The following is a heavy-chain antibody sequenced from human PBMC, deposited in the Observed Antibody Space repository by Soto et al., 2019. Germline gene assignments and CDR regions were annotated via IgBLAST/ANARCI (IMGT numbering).Heavy chain of an antibody. D-gene: IGHD3-9*01. J-gene: IGHJ4*02. CDR2: IYHSGST. CDR3: ARGFPYYDILTGSLHPFDY. V-gene: IGHV4-4*02. Sequence: SETLSLTCAVSGGSISSSNWWSWVRQPPGKGLEWIGEIYHSGSTNYNPSLKSRVTISVDTSKNQFSLKLSSVTAADTAVYYCARGFPYYDILTGSLHPFDYWGQGTLVTVSS. CDR1: GGSISSSNW.